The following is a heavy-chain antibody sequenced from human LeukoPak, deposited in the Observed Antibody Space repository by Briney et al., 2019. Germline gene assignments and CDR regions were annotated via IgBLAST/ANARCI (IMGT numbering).Heavy chain of an antibody. J-gene: IGHJ6*03. V-gene: IGHV1-2*02. D-gene: IGHD5-18*01. CDR2: INPKTGGT. CDR3: ARGDTAMVNPLRDDQYYMDV. CDR1: GYTFTDYN. Sequence: GASVTVSCKTSGYTFTDYNVYWVRQAPEQGLEWMGWINPKTGGTIYAQRFQGRVTMTKDTSITTAYMELRSLRFDDTAVYYCARGDTAMVNPLRDDQYYMDVWGKGTTVTVSS.